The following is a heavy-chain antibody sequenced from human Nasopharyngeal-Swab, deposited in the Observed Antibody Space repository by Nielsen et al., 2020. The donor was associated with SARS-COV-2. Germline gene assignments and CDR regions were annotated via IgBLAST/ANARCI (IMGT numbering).Heavy chain of an antibody. V-gene: IGHV3-23*01. J-gene: IGHJ6*03. CDR2: ISGSGGST. Sequence: GGSLRLSCAASGFTFSSYAMSWVRQAPGKGLEWVSAISGSGGSTYYADSVKGRSTISRDNAKNSLYLQMNSLRAEDTAVYYCARYSYGYHYYYYMDVWGKGTTVTVSS. D-gene: IGHD5-18*01. CDR1: GFTFSSYA. CDR3: ARYSYGYHYYYYMDV.